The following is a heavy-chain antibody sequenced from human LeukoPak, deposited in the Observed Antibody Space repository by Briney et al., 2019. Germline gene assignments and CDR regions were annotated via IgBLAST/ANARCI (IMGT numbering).Heavy chain of an antibody. J-gene: IGHJ4*02. Sequence: GGSLRLSCAASGLTFSSYAMSWVRQAPGKGLEWVSAISGSGENTYYVDSVKGRFTISRDNSKNTLYLQMNSLRAEDTAVYYCAKVGSSGYYFDYWGQGTLVTVSS. CDR3: AKVGSSGYYFDY. CDR1: GLTFSSYA. D-gene: IGHD3-22*01. V-gene: IGHV3-23*01. CDR2: ISGSGENT.